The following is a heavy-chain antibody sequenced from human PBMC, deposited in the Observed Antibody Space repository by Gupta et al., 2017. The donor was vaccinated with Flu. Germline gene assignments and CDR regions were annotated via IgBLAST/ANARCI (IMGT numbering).Heavy chain of an antibody. CDR3: AHRRYCSGGSCYSSTSLSSGEYNWFDP. V-gene: IGHV2-5*02. J-gene: IGHJ5*02. CDR2: IYWDDDK. CDR1: GFSLSTSGVG. Sequence: QITLKESGPTLVKPTQTLTLTCTFSGFSLSTSGVGVGWIPQPPGKAREWLALIYWDDDKRYSPSLKSRLTITKDTSKNQVVLTMTNMDPVDTATYYCAHRRYCSGGSCYSSTSLSSGEYNWFDPWGQGTLVTVSS. D-gene: IGHD2-15*01.